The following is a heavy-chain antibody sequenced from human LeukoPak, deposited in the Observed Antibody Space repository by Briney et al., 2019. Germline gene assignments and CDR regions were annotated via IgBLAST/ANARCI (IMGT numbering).Heavy chain of an antibody. CDR2: IYPADSTA. CDR3: VRRGGSSNWKPGDY. Sequence: GESLQISCKGSGCSFTSYWIGWVRQLPGKGLEWVGSIYPADSTAKYSPSFQGQVTISVDKSISTAYLQWSSLKASDTATYYCVRRGGSSNWKPGDYWGQGTLVIVSS. CDR1: GCSFTSYW. J-gene: IGHJ4*02. V-gene: IGHV5-51*01. D-gene: IGHD6-13*01.